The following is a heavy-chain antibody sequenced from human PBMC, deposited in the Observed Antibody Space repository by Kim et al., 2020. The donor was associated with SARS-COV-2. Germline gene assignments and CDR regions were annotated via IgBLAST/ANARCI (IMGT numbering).Heavy chain of an antibody. CDR1: GFTFGDYA. CDR3: AKDAYYDFWSGYSQYAYYYYGMDV. Sequence: GGSLRLSCAASGFTFGDYAMHWVRQAPGKGLEWVSGISWNSGSIGYADSVKGRFTISRDNAKNSLYLQMNSLRAEDTALYCCAKDAYYDFWSGYSQYAYYYYGMDVWGQGTTVTVSS. J-gene: IGHJ6*02. CDR2: ISWNSGSI. D-gene: IGHD3-3*01. V-gene: IGHV3-9*01.